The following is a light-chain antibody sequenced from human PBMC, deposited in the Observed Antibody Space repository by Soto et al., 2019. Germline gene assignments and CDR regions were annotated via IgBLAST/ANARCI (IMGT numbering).Light chain of an antibody. J-gene: IGKJ5*01. V-gene: IGKV3-11*01. CDR2: DAY. CDR3: QQRHMWPIT. Sequence: EVVLTQSPVTLSLSPGERATLSCRASQSFRGLLAWYQQKPGQAPRILIYDAYNRATGIPPRFSGSGSGTEFTLTISSLEPEDSAVYYCQQRHMWPITFGQGTRLEIK. CDR1: QSFRGL.